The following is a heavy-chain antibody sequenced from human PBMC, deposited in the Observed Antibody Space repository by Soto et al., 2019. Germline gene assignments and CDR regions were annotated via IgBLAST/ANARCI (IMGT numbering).Heavy chain of an antibody. V-gene: IGHV5-51*01. J-gene: IGHJ5*02. Sequence: GESLKISCKGSGYSFTSYWIGWVRQMPGKGLEWMGIIYPGDSDTRYSTSFQGKVTISADKSISTAYLQWSILKASDTAMYYCATYGSGSYYKDSDNWFDPLCQGTLVTVSS. CDR3: ATYGSGSYYKDSDNWFDP. CDR2: IYPGDSDT. D-gene: IGHD3-10*01. CDR1: GYSFTSYW.